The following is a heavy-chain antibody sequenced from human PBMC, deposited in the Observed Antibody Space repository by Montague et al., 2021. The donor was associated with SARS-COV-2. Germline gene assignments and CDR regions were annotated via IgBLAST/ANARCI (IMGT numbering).Heavy chain of an antibody. CDR1: GGSLSTYY. CDR3: ARNAYNHYGLDV. CDR2: IDDSGTT. Sequence: SETLSLTCSVSGGSLSTYYWSWIRQTPGKGLEWIGYIDDSGTTRXNPSLRSRATISLDLSKNQFSLDLNSVTAADTAVYYCARNAYNHYGLDVWGQGTTVTVSS. J-gene: IGHJ6*02. V-gene: IGHV4-59*08.